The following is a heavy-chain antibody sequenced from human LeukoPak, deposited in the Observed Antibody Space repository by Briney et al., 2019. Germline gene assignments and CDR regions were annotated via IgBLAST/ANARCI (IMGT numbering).Heavy chain of an antibody. D-gene: IGHD3-10*01. Sequence: ASVTVSLKASVYTFTGYYMHWVRQAPGQGLEGMGWINPNSGGTNYAQKFQGRVTMTRDTSISTAYMELSRLRSDDTAVYYCARDLGTYYYDFDYWGQGTLVAVSS. V-gene: IGHV1-2*02. CDR1: VYTFTGYY. CDR2: INPNSGGT. J-gene: IGHJ4*02. CDR3: ARDLGTYYYDFDY.